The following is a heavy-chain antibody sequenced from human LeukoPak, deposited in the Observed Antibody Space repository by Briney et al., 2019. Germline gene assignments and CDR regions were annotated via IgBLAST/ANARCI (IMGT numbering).Heavy chain of an antibody. CDR2: IYYSGRT. J-gene: IGHJ4*02. D-gene: IGHD3-22*01. CDR3: ATLVYSNSSGYYSI. CDR1: GGSVSSSNW. V-gene: IGHV4-4*02. Sequence: SETLSLTCAVSGGSVSSSNWWSWVRQPPGKGLEWIGNIYYSGRTYYNPSLRSRLTISVDTSKNQFSLKLSSVTAADTAVYYCATLVYSNSSGYYSIWGQGTLVTVSS.